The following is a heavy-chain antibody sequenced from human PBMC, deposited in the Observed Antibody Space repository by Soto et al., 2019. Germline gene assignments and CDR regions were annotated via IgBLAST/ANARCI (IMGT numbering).Heavy chain of an antibody. D-gene: IGHD1-26*01. CDR1: GFVFTTYG. CDR2: IWHDGSGT. CDR3: VRDPVALRNRVRVGYFTL. V-gene: IGHV3-33*01. Sequence: QVKLVESGGGVVQPGRSLRLSCAASGFVFTTYGMHWVRQAPGKGLEWVGVIWHDGSGTYYADALKGRFTISRDKSKNTLVLQMDSLTVEDTAVYYCVRDPVALRNRVRVGYFTLWGRGAQVTVAS. J-gene: IGHJ2*01.